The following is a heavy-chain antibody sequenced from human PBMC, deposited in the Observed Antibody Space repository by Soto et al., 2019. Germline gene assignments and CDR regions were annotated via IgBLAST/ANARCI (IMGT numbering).Heavy chain of an antibody. CDR3: ARGDATKIVVTTYYAMDV. D-gene: IGHD3-22*01. Sequence: QVQLVQSGAEVKKPGSSVKVSCKASGGTLSNYGISWMQQAPRQGLEWMGAIIPVFGTPNYAQKFQDRVTITADESTTTVYMEVRSLTSEDTAVYYCARGDATKIVVTTYYAMDVWGQGTTVTVSS. CDR1: GGTLSNYG. V-gene: IGHV1-69*12. CDR2: IIPVFGTP. J-gene: IGHJ6*02.